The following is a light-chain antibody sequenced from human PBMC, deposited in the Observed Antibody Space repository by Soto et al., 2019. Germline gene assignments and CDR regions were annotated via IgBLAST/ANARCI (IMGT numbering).Light chain of an antibody. CDR3: QQYDNSPPFT. CDR1: QSVGNSY. V-gene: IGKV3-20*01. Sequence: EIVLTQSPGTLSLSPGERATLSCRASQSVGNSYLAWYQQKPGQAPKLLIYAATSRATGIPDRFSGSGSGTDFTLTISRLEPEDFAVYYCQQYDNSPPFTFGQGTRLEI. J-gene: IGKJ5*01. CDR2: AAT.